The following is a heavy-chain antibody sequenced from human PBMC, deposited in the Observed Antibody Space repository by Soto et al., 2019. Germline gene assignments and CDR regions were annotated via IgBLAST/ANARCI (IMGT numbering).Heavy chain of an antibody. CDR1: SGSISSSNW. CDR2: IYHSGST. J-gene: IGHJ3*02. D-gene: IGHD6-19*01. CDR3: ARDLKWLAAGDAFDI. Sequence: SETLSLTCAVSSGSISSSNWWSWVRQPPGKGLEWIGEIYHSGSTNYNPSLKSRVTISVDKSKNQFSLKLSSVTAADTAVYYCARDLKWLAAGDAFDIWGQGTMVTVSS. V-gene: IGHV4-4*02.